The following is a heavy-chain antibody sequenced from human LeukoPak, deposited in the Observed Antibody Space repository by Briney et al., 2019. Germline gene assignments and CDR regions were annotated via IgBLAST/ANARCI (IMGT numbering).Heavy chain of an antibody. V-gene: IGHV3-21*01. J-gene: IGHJ3*02. CDR3: ARDQGLNDAFDI. CDR1: GFTVSSNY. CDR2: ISSSSSYI. Sequence: PGGSLRLSCAASGFTVSSNYMSWVRPAPGKGLEWVSSISSSSSYIYYADSVKGRFTISRDNAKNSLYLQMNSLRAEDTAVYYCARDQGLNDAFDIWGQGTMVTVSS.